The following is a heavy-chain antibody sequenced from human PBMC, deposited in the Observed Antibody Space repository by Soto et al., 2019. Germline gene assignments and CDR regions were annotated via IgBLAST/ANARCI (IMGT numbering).Heavy chain of an antibody. V-gene: IGHV4-4*02. Sequence: QVLLEESGPGLVRPSGTLSLTCSVSGASINSANWWVWVRQPPGKGLERIGEIYHIGSTTYNPSRKSRATISVDKSKNQFSLIVTSVTAADTAVYYCAKRYDFWSGRWYGLGVWGQGTTVTVSS. CDR2: IYHIGST. D-gene: IGHD3-3*01. CDR3: AKRYDFWSGRWYGLGV. CDR1: GASINSANW. J-gene: IGHJ6*02.